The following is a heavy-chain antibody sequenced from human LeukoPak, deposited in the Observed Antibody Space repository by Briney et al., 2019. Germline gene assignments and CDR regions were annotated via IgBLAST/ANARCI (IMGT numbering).Heavy chain of an antibody. CDR2: IYYSGST. CDR1: GGSIISSSYY. D-gene: IGHD3-22*01. J-gene: IGHJ6*03. Sequence: ETLSLTCTVSGGSIISSSYYWDWIRQPPGKGLEWIGSIYYSGSTYYNRSLKSRVTISVDTSKSQFSLKVSSVTAADTAVYYCARDRFDDSSGYYYHYYYYMDVWGKGTTVTVSS. CDR3: ARDRFDDSSGYYYHYYYYMDV. V-gene: IGHV4-39*07.